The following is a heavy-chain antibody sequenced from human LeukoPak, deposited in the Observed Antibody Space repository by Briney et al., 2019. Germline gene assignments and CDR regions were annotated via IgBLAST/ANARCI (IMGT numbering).Heavy chain of an antibody. D-gene: IGHD1-26*01. V-gene: IGHV4-30-4*08. J-gene: IGHJ3*02. CDR3: ARDGGSYYTGADAFDI. Sequence: PSQTLSLTCTVSGGSISSGDYCWSWIRQPPGKGLEWIGYIYYSGSTYYNPSLKSRVTISVDTSKNQFSLKLSSVTAADTAVYYCARDGGSYYTGADAFDIWGQGTMVTVSS. CDR2: IYYSGST. CDR1: GGSISSGDYC.